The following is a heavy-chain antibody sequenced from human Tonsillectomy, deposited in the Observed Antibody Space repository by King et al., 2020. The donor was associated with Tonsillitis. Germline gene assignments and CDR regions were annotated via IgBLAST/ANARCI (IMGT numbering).Heavy chain of an antibody. CDR2: IFSNDEK. D-gene: IGHD3-22*01. Sequence: VTLKESGPVLVKPTETLTLTCTVSGFSLSNARLGVSWIRQPPGKALEWLAHIFSNDEKSYSTSLKSRLTISKDTSKSQVVLTMTNMDPVDTATYYCARIKGYYDSSGYHYYFHYWGQGTLVTVSS. CDR1: GFSLSNARLG. CDR3: ARIKGYYDSSGYHYYFHY. J-gene: IGHJ4*02. V-gene: IGHV2-26*01.